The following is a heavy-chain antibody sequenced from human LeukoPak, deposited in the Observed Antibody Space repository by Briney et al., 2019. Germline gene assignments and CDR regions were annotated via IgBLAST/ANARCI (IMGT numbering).Heavy chain of an antibody. V-gene: IGHV4-39*07. J-gene: IGHJ4*02. CDR3: ARDPIPRMIVSGIDY. CDR1: GGSISSSSYY. D-gene: IGHD3-22*01. CDR2: IYYSGST. Sequence: SETLSLTCTVSGGSISSSSYYWGWIRQPPGKGLEWIGSIYYSGSTYYNPSLKSRVTISVDTSKNQFSLKLSSVTAADTAVYYCARDPIPRMIVSGIDYWGQGTLVTVSS.